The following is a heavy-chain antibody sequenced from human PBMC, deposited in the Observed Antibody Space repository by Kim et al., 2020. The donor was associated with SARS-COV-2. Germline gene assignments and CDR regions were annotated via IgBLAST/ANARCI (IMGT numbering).Heavy chain of an antibody. D-gene: IGHD6-13*01. CDR3: ARSSWSDYFDY. CDR1: GYTFTSYT. J-gene: IGHJ4*02. V-gene: IGHV7-4-1*02. Sequence: ASVKVSCKASGYTFTSYTRNWVRQAPGQGLEWMGWININTGNPTYAQGFTGRFVFSLDTSVTTAYLQINSLKAEDTAVYYCARSSWSDYFDYWGQGTLVT. CDR2: ININTGNP.